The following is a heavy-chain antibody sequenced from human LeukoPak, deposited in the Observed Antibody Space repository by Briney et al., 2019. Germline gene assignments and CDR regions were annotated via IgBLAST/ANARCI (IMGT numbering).Heavy chain of an antibody. CDR1: GFTFSDYY. CDR2: ISGSGGYT. Sequence: GGSLRLSCAASGFTFSDYYMSWVRQAPGKGLEWVSYISGSGGYTKYADSVKGRFTISRDNAKNSLYLQVNSLRAEDTAVYYCARGTGTTAYFDYWGQGTLVTVSS. CDR3: ARGTGTTAYFDY. V-gene: IGHV3-11*06. D-gene: IGHD1-1*01. J-gene: IGHJ4*02.